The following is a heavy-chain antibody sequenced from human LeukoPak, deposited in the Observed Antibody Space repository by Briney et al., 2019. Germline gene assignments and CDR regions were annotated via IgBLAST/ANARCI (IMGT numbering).Heavy chain of an antibody. Sequence: PSETLSLTCAVSGGSISTYYWSWIRQPPGKGLEWIGNVFDNGGTYYNSSLKSRVSISIDTSQNQFSLKLTSVTAADTAVYYCARDMSPLAFWGQGILVTVSS. J-gene: IGHJ4*02. CDR2: VFDNGGT. V-gene: IGHV4-59*01. D-gene: IGHD3-3*02. CDR3: ARDMSPLAF. CDR1: GGSISTYY.